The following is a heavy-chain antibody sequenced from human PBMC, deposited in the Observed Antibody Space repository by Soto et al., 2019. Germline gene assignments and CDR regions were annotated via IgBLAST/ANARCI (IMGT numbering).Heavy chain of an antibody. CDR1: GASVSGASYY. Sequence: QVQLQESGPGLVQPSETLSLSCTVSGASVSGASYYWSWIRQPPGKGLEWIGNINHSRATNYNPSLKTRATISVDTSKKQFSLKLSSVTSADTAVYYCARGLDFFGSGSPDLNGYWGQGTLVTVSS. CDR3: ARGLDFFGSGSPDLNGY. V-gene: IGHV4-61*01. J-gene: IGHJ4*02. CDR2: INHSRAT. D-gene: IGHD3-10*01.